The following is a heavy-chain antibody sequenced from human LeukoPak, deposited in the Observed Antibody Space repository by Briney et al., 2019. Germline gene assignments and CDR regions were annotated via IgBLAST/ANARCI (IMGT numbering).Heavy chain of an antibody. J-gene: IGHJ3*02. Sequence: GGSLRLSCAASGFTFSSYSMNWVRQAPGKGLGWVSYISSSSSTIYYADSVKGRFTISRDNSKNTLYLQMNSLRAEDTAVYYCARVPPNYDILTGYSDAFDIWGQGTMVTVSS. D-gene: IGHD3-9*01. CDR3: ARVPPNYDILTGYSDAFDI. CDR1: GFTFSSYS. CDR2: ISSSSSTI. V-gene: IGHV3-48*01.